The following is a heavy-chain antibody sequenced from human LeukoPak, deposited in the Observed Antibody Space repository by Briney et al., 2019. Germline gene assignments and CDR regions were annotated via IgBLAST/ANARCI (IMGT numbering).Heavy chain of an antibody. V-gene: IGHV4-34*01. CDR3: AGVPGRYCRGGSCYE. CDR2: INHSGST. J-gene: IGHJ4*02. D-gene: IGHD2-15*01. CDR1: GGSFSGYY. Sequence: SETLSLTCAVYGGSFSGYYWSWIRQPPGKGLEWIGEINHSGSTNYNPSLKSRVTISVDTSKNQFSLKLSSVTAADTAVYYCAGVPGRYCRGGSCYEWGQGTLVTVSS.